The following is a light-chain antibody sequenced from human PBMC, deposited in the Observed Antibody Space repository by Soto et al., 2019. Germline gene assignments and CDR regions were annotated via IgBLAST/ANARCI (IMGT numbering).Light chain of an antibody. CDR3: QTWGTGIGV. J-gene: IGLJ3*02. CDR2: LNSDGSH. CDR1: SGHSSYA. V-gene: IGLV4-69*02. Sequence: QLVLTQSPSASASLGASVKLTCTLSSGHSSYAIVWHQQQPEKGPRYLMKLNSDGSHSKGDGIPDRFSGSSSGAERYLTISSLQSEDEADYYCQTWGTGIGVFGGGTKVTVL.